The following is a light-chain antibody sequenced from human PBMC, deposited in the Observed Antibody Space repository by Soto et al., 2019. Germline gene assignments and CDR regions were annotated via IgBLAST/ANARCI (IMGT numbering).Light chain of an antibody. J-gene: IGKJ4*01. Sequence: DIVLTQSPATLSLSPGERASLSCRASQSVGNSLAWYQQKPGQPPRLLIYDASTRATGNPARFSCSGSVTDFPLTISSLEPEDFAVYYCQQRTSWPLLTFGGGTKVEIK. CDR1: QSVGNS. CDR3: QQRTSWPLLT. CDR2: DAS. V-gene: IGKV3-11*01.